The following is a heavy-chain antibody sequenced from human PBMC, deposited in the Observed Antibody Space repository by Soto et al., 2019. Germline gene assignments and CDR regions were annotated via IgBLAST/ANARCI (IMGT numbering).Heavy chain of an antibody. J-gene: IGHJ4*02. CDR1: GGSFTSYS. D-gene: IGHD2-2*01. Sequence: QVQLVQSGAEVKKPGSSLKLSCRASGGSFTSYSISWLRQAPGQGLEWMGGIIPVFGTTSYAQRLQGRVTITADESPSTAYLDLSSLISEDTAVYYCARDPRIYCTSSSCHSYFDSWGQGTLVTVSS. V-gene: IGHV1-69*01. CDR3: ARDPRIYCTSSSCHSYFDS. CDR2: IIPVFGTT.